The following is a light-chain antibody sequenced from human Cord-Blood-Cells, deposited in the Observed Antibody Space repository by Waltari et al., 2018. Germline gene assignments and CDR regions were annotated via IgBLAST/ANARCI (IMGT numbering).Light chain of an antibody. CDR3: QSYDSSLSVV. CDR2: GNI. J-gene: IGLJ2*01. CDR1: SSNIGAGYD. V-gene: IGLV1-40*01. Sequence: QSVLTQPPSVSGAPGQRVTISCTGSSSNIGAGYDVHWYQQLPGTAPKLLIYGNINRPSGFPDRFSGPKSGTSASLAITGLQAEDEADYYCQSYDSSLSVVFGGGTKLTVL.